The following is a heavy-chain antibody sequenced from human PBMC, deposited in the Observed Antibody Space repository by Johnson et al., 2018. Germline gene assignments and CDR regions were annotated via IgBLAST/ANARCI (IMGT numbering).Heavy chain of an antibody. CDR1: GFIFDDYG. CDR2: LSWNSGRI. J-gene: IGHJ3*02. V-gene: IGHV3-9*01. D-gene: IGHD1-26*01. CDR3: ARELKSTGGTRDAFDT. Sequence: VQLVESGGGLVQPGRSLRLSCAASGFIFDDYGIHWVRQVPGKGLEWVSGLSWNSGRIGYADSVKGRFTISRDNAKNSLYLQMNTLRAEDTAVYYCARELKSTGGTRDAFDTWGQGTMVTVSS.